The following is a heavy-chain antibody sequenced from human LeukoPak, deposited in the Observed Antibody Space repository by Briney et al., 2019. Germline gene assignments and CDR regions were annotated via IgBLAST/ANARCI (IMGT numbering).Heavy chain of an antibody. D-gene: IGHD1-1*01. CDR3: ARVTTAGSYYMDV. V-gene: IGHV4-34*01. CDR1: GGSFSGYY. CDR2: VYHSGST. J-gene: IGHJ6*03. Sequence: SETLSLTCAVYGGSFSGYYWSWIRQSPGKGLEWIGSVYHSGSTHYNPSLKSRVTISVDTSKNQFSLKVSSVTAADTAVYYCARVTTAGSYYMDVWGKGTTVTVSS.